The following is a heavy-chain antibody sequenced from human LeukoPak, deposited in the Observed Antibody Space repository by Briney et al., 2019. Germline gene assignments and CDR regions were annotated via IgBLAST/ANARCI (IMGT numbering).Heavy chain of an antibody. CDR1: GFTFSSYG. CDR2: ISYVGSNK. CDR3: AKDVYDILTGYYPDY. J-gene: IGHJ4*02. Sequence: GVSLRLSCAASGFTFSSYGMHWVRQAPGKGLEWVAVISYVGSNKYYADSVKGRFTISRDNSKNTLYLQMNSLRAEDTAVYYCAKDVYDILTGYYPDYWGQGTLVTVST. V-gene: IGHV3-30*18. D-gene: IGHD3-9*01.